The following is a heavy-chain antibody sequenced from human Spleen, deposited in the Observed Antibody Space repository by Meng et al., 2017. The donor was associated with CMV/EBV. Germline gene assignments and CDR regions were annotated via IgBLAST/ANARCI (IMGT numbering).Heavy chain of an antibody. Sequence: GESLKISCAACGFTFSSYDMHWVRQATGKGLEWVSAIGTAGDTYYPGSVKGQFTISRENAKNSLYLQMNSLRAEDTAVYYCARGYSSVLLWFGETLDFWGQGTLVTVSS. CDR2: IGTAGDT. V-gene: IGHV3-13*03. CDR1: GFTFSSYD. CDR3: ARGYSSVLLWFGETLDF. J-gene: IGHJ4*02. D-gene: IGHD3-10*01.